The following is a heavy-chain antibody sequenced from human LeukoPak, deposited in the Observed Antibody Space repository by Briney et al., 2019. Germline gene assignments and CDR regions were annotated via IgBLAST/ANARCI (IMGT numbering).Heavy chain of an antibody. CDR3: TTNYYGSGSFDY. D-gene: IGHD3-10*01. CDR2: IKSKTDGATI. Sequence: PGGSLRLSCAASGFTFSNAWMNWVRQAPGKGLEWVGRIKSKTDGATIDYAAPVKGRFTISRDDSKNTLYLQMNSLKTEDTALYYCTTNYYGSGSFDYWGQGTLVTVSS. V-gene: IGHV3-15*07. CDR1: GFTFSNAW. J-gene: IGHJ4*02.